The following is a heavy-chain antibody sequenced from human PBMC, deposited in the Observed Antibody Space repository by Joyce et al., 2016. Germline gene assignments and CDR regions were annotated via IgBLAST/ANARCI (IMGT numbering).Heavy chain of an antibody. V-gene: IGHV3-7*04. D-gene: IGHD3-10*01. CDR1: GFTFSSYW. CDR2: IKPDGSEK. J-gene: IGHJ4*02. CDR3: ARAFGDY. Sequence: EVQLVESGGGLVQPGGSQRLPCVASGFTFSSYWMSWFRQAQGKGLEWVATIKPDGSEKFYVDSVKGRFTISRDNAKDSLSLQMNSLRAEDTAVYYCARAFGDYWGQGVLVTVSS.